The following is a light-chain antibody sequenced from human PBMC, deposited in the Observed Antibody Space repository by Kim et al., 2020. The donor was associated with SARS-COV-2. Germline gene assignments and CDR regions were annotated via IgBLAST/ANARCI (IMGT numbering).Light chain of an antibody. Sequence: DIQMTQSPSTLSASVGDRVTITCRASQSFSSWLAWYQQKPGKVPKLLIYKTSILESGVPSRFSGSGSGTEFTLTISSLQPDDFATYYCQQYSNFPTSFGQWTPLEL. CDR3: QQYSNFPTS. J-gene: IGKJ5*01. CDR2: KTS. V-gene: IGKV1-5*03. CDR1: QSFSSW.